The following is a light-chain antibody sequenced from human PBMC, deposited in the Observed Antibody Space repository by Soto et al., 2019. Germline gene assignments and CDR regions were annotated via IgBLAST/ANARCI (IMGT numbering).Light chain of an antibody. V-gene: IGLV2-11*01. Sequence: QSALTQPRSVSGSPGQSVTISCTGTSSNVGGYDYVSWYQQHPGKAPRLMISDVRKRPSGVPDRFSGSRSGNAAFLTISGLQAEDEADYYCSSFAGSDTLVVFGGGTKLTVL. CDR1: SSNVGGYDY. CDR2: DVR. CDR3: SSFAGSDTLVV. J-gene: IGLJ3*02.